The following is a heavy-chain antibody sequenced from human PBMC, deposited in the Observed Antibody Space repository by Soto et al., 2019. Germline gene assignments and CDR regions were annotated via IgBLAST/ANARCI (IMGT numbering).Heavy chain of an antibody. CDR1: GITTSIYW. Sequence: EVQLVESGGALVRPGESLRLSCAASGITTSIYWMGWFRQAPGRGLEWVATIKQDGTEKYYMDSLKGRFTISRDNAINSLYLQMSSLRAEDTAVYFCVTGDHADYWGQGTLVTVSS. J-gene: IGHJ4*02. CDR3: VTGDHADY. D-gene: IGHD3-10*01. V-gene: IGHV3-7*03. CDR2: IKQDGTEK.